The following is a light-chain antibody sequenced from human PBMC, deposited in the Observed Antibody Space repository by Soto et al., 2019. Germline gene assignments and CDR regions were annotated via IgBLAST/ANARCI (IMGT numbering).Light chain of an antibody. J-gene: IGKJ1*01. Sequence: DIQLTQSPSTLPAPVGDRVTVTCRPSQSIRSWLAWYQEKPGKAPKLLIYKASLLETGVPSRFSGSGSGTEFPLTISSLQTDDFGTYYCQQYNSHPWTFGQGTKVDI. V-gene: IGKV1-5*03. CDR2: KAS. CDR1: QSIRSW. CDR3: QQYNSHPWT.